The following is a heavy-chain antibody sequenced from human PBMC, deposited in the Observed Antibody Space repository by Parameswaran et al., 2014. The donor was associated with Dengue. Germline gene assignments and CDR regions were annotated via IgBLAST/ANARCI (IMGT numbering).Heavy chain of an antibody. CDR3: ARDMAPSSGYYSYFDY. V-gene: IGHV4-31*02. D-gene: IGHD3-22*01. CDR2: IYYSGST. J-gene: IGHJ4*02. Sequence: WIRQPPGKGLEWIGYIYYSGSTCYNPSLKSRVTISVDTSKNQFSLKLSSVTAADTAVYYCARDMAPSSGYYSYFDYWGQGTLVTVSS.